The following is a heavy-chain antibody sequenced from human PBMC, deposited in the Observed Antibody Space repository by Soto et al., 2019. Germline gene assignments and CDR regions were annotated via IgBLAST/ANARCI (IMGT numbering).Heavy chain of an antibody. V-gene: IGHV3-33*08. Sequence: SLRLSCAASGFTFSSFRMHWVRQAPGKGLEWVAVIWIDENNKYYADSVRGRFFISRDNSRNTLYLQTSSLRHEDTAVYYCARDVVGATTEYFQHWGQGTLVTVSS. CDR2: IWIDENNK. CDR1: GFTFSSFR. J-gene: IGHJ1*01. D-gene: IGHD1-26*01. CDR3: ARDVVGATTEYFQH.